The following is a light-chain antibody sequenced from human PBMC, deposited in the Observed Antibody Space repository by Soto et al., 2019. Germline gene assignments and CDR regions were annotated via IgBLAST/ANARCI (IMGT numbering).Light chain of an antibody. V-gene: IGKV1-5*03. Sequence: DIQMTQSPSNLSASVGDGVTITCRASQSISSWLAWYQQKTGKGPKILIYKASSLESGVQSRLRGSGSGTEFTLTIRSLQPDDFATYYCPQYNSYWTVGQGTKVDIK. J-gene: IGKJ1*01. CDR2: KAS. CDR3: PQYNSYWT. CDR1: QSISSW.